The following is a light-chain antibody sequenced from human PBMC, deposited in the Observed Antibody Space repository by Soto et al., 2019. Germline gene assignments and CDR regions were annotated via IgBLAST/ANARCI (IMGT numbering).Light chain of an antibody. V-gene: IGKV1-39*01. Sequence: DIQMTQSPSSLSASVGDRVTISCRASQTITTYLNWYQQKPGKAPQLLIYGASILQSGVPSRFTGSGPGTDFTLTISSLQPDDFATYHCQQSHSTPWTFGQGTKVDIK. J-gene: IGKJ1*01. CDR2: GAS. CDR1: QTITTY. CDR3: QQSHSTPWT.